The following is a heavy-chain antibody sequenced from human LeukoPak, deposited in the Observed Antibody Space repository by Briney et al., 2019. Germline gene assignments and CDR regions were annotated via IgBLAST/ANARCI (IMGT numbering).Heavy chain of an antibody. CDR3: ARGHGGAPFDP. J-gene: IGHJ5*02. D-gene: IGHD3-16*01. Sequence: GESLKISCKGSGYSFTSYWIGWVRQATGQGLEWMGWMNPNSGNTGYAQKFQGRVTMTRNTSISTAYMELSSLRSEDTAVYYCARGHGGAPFDPWGQGTLVTVSS. CDR1: GYSFTSYW. CDR2: MNPNSGNT. V-gene: IGHV1-8*02.